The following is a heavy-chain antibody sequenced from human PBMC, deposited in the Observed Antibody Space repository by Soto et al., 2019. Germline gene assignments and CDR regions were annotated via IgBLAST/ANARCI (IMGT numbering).Heavy chain of an antibody. CDR3: ARRQLVHYYYYGKDV. V-gene: IGHV1-2*02. CDR1: GYTFTGYY. D-gene: IGHD6-6*01. J-gene: IGHJ6*02. Sequence: ASVKVSCKASGYTFTGYYMHWVLQAPGQGLEWMGWINPNSGGTNYAQKFQGRVTMTRDTSISTAYMELSRLRSDDTAVYYCARRQLVHYYYYGKDVWGQGTTVTVSS. CDR2: INPNSGGT.